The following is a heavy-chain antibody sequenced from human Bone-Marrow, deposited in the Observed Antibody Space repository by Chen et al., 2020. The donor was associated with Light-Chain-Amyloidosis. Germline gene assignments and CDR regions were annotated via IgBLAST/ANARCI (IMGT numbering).Heavy chain of an antibody. CDR2: VQGDGSDK. J-gene: IGHJ4*02. Sequence: EVQLVESGGGLVQPGESLRLSCAASGISFSNNWMSWVRQAPGKGLEWVANVQGDGSDKYYVDSVKGRFTISRDNAKNSLYLQMNSLRAEDTAVYDCTTEYLGAYDYWGQGTLLTVSS. D-gene: IGHD3-16*01. V-gene: IGHV3-7*05. CDR1: GISFSNNW. CDR3: TTEYLGAYDY.